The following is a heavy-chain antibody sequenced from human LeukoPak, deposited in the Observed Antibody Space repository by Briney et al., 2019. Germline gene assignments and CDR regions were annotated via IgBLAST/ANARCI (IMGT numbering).Heavy chain of an antibody. V-gene: IGHV1-69*05. CDR2: INPIFGTA. CDR1: GGTFSSYA. D-gene: IGHD3-3*01. J-gene: IGHJ5*02. Sequence: ASVKVSCKASGGTFSSYAISWVRQAPGQGLEWMGGINPIFGTANYAQKFQGRVTITTDESTSTAYMELSSLRSEDTAVYYCASDDFSHPWGQGTLVTVSS. CDR3: ASDDFSHP.